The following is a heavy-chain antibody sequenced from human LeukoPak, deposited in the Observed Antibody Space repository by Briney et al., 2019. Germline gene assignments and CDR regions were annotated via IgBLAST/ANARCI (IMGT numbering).Heavy chain of an antibody. CDR1: GFTFSSYA. CDR3: AKDRPGIAAAAPKWGWFDP. CDR2: ISGSGGST. J-gene: IGHJ5*02. V-gene: IGHV3-23*01. D-gene: IGHD6-13*01. Sequence: GGSLRLSCAASGFTFSSYAMSWVRQAPGKGLEWVSAISGSGGSTYYADSVKGRFTISRDSSKNTLYLQMNSLRAEDTAVYYCAKDRPGIAAAAPKWGWFDPWGQGTLVTVSS.